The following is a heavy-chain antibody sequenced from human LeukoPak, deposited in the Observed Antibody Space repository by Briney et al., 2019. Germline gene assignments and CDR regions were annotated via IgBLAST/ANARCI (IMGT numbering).Heavy chain of an antibody. CDR3: ARQVLHTAMDY. V-gene: IGHV4-39*01. D-gene: IGHD5-18*01. Sequence: PSETLSLTCTVSGVSISSSSYHWDWIRQPPGKGLEWIVSIYDNGSTYYSPSLKSRVTISVDTSKNQFSLRLNSVTAADTAVYYCARQVLHTAMDYWGQGTLVSVSS. CDR2: IYDNGST. J-gene: IGHJ4*02. CDR1: GVSISSSSYH.